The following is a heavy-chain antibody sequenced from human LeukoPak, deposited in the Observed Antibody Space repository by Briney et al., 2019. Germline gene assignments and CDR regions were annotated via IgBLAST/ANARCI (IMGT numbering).Heavy chain of an antibody. Sequence: SQTLSLTCAISGDSVSSNSAAWNWIRQSPSRGLEWLGRTYYRFKWYNDYAVSVKSRITINPDTSKNQFSLQLNSVTPEDTAVYYCARATFRYYYGSGSRPIDYWGQGTLVTVSS. CDR1: GDSVSSNSAA. CDR2: TYYRFKWYN. J-gene: IGHJ4*02. V-gene: IGHV6-1*01. D-gene: IGHD3-10*01. CDR3: ARATFRYYYGSGSRPIDY.